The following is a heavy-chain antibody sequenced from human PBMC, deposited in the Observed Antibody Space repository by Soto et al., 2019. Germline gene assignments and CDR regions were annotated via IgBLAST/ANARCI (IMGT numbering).Heavy chain of an antibody. CDR3: ARGPTNYDFWSGYFQNYYYGMDV. CDR1: GYTFTSYD. D-gene: IGHD3-3*01. Sequence: QVQLVQSGAEVKKPGASVKVSCKASGYTFTSYDSNWVRQAIGQGLEWMGWMNPNSGNTGYAQKFQGRVTMTRNTSISTAYMELSSLRSEDTAVYYCARGPTNYDFWSGYFQNYYYGMDVWGQGTTVTVSS. J-gene: IGHJ6*02. CDR2: MNPNSGNT. V-gene: IGHV1-8*01.